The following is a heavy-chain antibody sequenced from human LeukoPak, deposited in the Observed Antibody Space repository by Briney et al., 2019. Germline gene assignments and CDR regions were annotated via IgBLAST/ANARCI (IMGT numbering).Heavy chain of an antibody. J-gene: IGHJ4*02. V-gene: IGHV4-59*08. CDR1: GGSISSYY. CDR3: ARRESSGFFDD. CDR2: IYYSGST. D-gene: IGHD6-19*01. Sequence: SETLSLTCTVSGGSISSYYWSWIRQPPGKGLEWIGYIYYSGSTSYNPSLNSRVTISLDTSKNQFSLNLSSVTAADTAVYYCARRESSGFFDDWGQGTLVTVSS.